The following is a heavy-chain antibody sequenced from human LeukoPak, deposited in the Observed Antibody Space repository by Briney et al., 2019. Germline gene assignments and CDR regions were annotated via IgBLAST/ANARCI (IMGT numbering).Heavy chain of an antibody. Sequence: PGGSLRLSCAASGFTVSSPHMGWVRQAPGKGLEGVSVIYSGGAAYYPDSVKGRFTISRHLSKNTLYLQMNDLRAGDTAVYYCARGAVVYFDFWGQGTLVTVSS. CDR3: ARGAVVYFDF. D-gene: IGHD6-19*01. J-gene: IGHJ4*02. CDR2: IYSGGAA. V-gene: IGHV3-66*01. CDR1: GFTVSSPH.